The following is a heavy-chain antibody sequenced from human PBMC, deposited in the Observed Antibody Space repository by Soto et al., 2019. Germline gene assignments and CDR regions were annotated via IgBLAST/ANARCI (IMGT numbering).Heavy chain of an antibody. CDR2: IYHSGST. J-gene: IGHJ6*02. CDR1: GGSISSSNW. V-gene: IGHV4-4*02. Sequence: QVQLQESGPGLVKPSGTLSLTCAVSGGSISSSNWWSWVRQPPGKGLEWIGEIYHSGSTNYNPSLKSRVTISAGKSKNQFSLKLSSVTAADTAVYYCARVSGSYYYGMDVWGQGTTVTVSS. D-gene: IGHD1-26*01. CDR3: ARVSGSYYYGMDV.